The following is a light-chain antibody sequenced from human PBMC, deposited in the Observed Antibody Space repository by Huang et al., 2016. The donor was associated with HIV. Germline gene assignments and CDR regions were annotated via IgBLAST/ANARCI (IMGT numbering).Light chain of an antibody. CDR3: QQYGSSPYT. Sequence: EIVLTQSPATLSFSPGERATLSCRASQSVSSYLAWYQQQPGQAPRLLIYDASNRATGVPARFSGSGSGTDFTLTISSLEPEDFAVYYCQQYGSSPYTFGQGTKLEIK. CDR1: QSVSSY. J-gene: IGKJ2*01. V-gene: IGKV3-11*01. CDR2: DAS.